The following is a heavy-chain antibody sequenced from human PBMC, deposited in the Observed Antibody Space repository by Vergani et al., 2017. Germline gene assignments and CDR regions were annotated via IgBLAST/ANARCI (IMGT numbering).Heavy chain of an antibody. D-gene: IGHD2-15*01. CDR2: IRYDGSNE. J-gene: IGHJ4*02. CDR3: ATAGAGNCGGASCYDFFEY. Sequence: QVQLVESGGGVVQPGGSLRLSCAASGFTFSSYGMHWVRQAPGKGLEWVAFIRYDGSNEYYGDSVKGRFTISRDNSKNTLYLQMNGLRPEDTAVYYCATAGAGNCGGASCYDFFEYWGQGTLVTVSS. CDR1: GFTFSSYG. V-gene: IGHV3-30*02.